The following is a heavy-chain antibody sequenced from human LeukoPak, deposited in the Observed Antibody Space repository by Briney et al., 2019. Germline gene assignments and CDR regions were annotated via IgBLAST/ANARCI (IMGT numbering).Heavy chain of an antibody. CDR1: GFTFSSYW. D-gene: IGHD2-21*02. CDR2: IKQDGSDK. Sequence: GGSLRLSCAASGFTFSSYWMSWVRQAPGKGLEWVAPIKQDGSDKYYVDSVKGRFTIFRDNTEKSLYLQMNSLRAEDTAVYYCARDNGRVVTDPTFDPWGQGTLVTVSS. J-gene: IGHJ5*02. CDR3: ARDNGRVVTDPTFDP. V-gene: IGHV3-7*01.